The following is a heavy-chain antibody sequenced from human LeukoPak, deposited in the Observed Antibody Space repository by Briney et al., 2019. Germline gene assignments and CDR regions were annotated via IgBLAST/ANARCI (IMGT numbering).Heavy chain of an antibody. CDR3: ARDGADSGDYFDS. D-gene: IGHD6-19*01. CDR1: AFTFSNYN. Sequence: GGSLRLSCAASAFTFSNYNMNWVRQAPGKGLEWVSYISSNSAYIYYADSVRGRFTISIDNAKNSLYLQMDRLKAEDTAVYYCARDGADSGDYFDSWGQGSLVTVSS. V-gene: IGHV3-21*01. J-gene: IGHJ4*02. CDR2: ISSNSAYI.